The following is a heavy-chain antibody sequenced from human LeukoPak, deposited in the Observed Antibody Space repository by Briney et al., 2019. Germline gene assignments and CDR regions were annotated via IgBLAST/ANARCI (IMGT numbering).Heavy chain of an antibody. Sequence: SETLSLTCTVSGGSISSYYWSWIRQPPGKGLEWIGYIYYSGSTNYNPSLKSRATISVDTSKNQFSLKLSSVTAADTAVYYCARVVVPAAMGGMDVWGRGTTVTVSS. CDR2: IYYSGST. CDR1: GGSISSYY. CDR3: ARVVVPAAMGGMDV. D-gene: IGHD2-2*01. J-gene: IGHJ6*02. V-gene: IGHV4-59*01.